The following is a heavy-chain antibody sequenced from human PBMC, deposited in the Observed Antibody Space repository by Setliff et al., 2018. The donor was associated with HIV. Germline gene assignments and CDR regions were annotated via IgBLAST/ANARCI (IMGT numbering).Heavy chain of an antibody. CDR2: IYYSGTT. CDR1: GDSIRSGGYY. J-gene: IGHJ5*02. Sequence: LSLTCTVSGDSIRSGGYYWSWIRQHPGKGLEWIGYIYYSGTTYYNPSLKSRVTISVDTSKNQFSLKRNSVTAADTAVYFCARGTRSSVNWFDPWGQGTLVTVSS. D-gene: IGHD2-2*01. V-gene: IGHV4-31*03. CDR3: ARGTRSSVNWFDP.